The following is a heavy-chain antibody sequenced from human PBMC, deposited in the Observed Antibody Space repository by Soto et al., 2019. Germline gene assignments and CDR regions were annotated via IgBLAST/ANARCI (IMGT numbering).Heavy chain of an antibody. V-gene: IGHV3-33*01. CDR2: IWYDGSNK. D-gene: IGHD4-17*01. CDR1: GFTFSSYG. J-gene: IGHJ5*02. CDR3: AREGFGPGKAHDYPSWGWFDP. Sequence: QVQLVESGGGVVQPGRSLRLSCAASGFTFSSYGMHWVRQAPGKGLEWVAVIWYDGSNKYYADSVKGRFTISRDNSKNXVXLXXSSLRAEATAVYYCAREGFGPGKAHDYPSWGWFDPWGQGTLVTVSS.